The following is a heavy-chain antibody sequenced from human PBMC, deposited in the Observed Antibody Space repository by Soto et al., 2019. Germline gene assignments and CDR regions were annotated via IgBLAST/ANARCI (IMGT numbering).Heavy chain of an antibody. V-gene: IGHV4-34*01. CDR1: GGSFSGYY. J-gene: IGHJ2*01. CDR3: AREGRRIKIFGVLKGYFDL. CDR2: INHSGST. D-gene: IGHD3-3*01. Sequence: SETLSLTCAVYGGSFSGYYWSWIRQPPGKGLEWIGEINHSGSTNYNPSLKSRVTISVDTSKHQFSLKMSSVTAADTAVYYCAREGRRIKIFGVLKGYFDLWGRGTLVTGSS.